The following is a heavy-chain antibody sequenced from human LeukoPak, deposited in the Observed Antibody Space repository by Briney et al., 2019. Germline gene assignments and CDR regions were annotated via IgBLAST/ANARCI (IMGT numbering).Heavy chain of an antibody. CDR2: IYHSGST. D-gene: IGHD1-20*01. J-gene: IGHJ2*01. CDR3: ARLITGSYWYFDL. Sequence: PSETLSLTCAVSGYSISSGYYWGWIRPPPGKGLEWIGSIYHSGSTYYNPSLKSRVTISVDTSKNQFSLKLSSVTAADTAVYYCARLITGSYWYFDLWGRGTLVTVSS. V-gene: IGHV4-38-2*01. CDR1: GYSISSGYY.